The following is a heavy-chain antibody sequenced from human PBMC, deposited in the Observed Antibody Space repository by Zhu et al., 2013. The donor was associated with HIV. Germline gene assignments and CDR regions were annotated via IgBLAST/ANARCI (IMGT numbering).Heavy chain of an antibody. CDR1: GGTFSSYA. V-gene: IGHV1-69*01. CDR2: IIPIFGTA. Sequence: QVQLVQSGAEVKKPGSSVKVSCKASGGTFSSYAISWVRQAPGQGLEWMGGIIPIFGTANYAQKFQGRVTITADESTSTAYMELSSLRSEDTAVYYCAQQYSSTPGTTGYYGMDVVGPRDHGHRLL. J-gene: IGHJ6*02. D-gene: IGHD6-13*01. CDR3: AQQYSSTPGTTGYYGMDV.